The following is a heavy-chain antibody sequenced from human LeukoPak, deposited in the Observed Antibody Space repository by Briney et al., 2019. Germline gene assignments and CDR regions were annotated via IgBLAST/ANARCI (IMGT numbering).Heavy chain of an antibody. CDR1: GGSISSSSYY. Sequence: SETLSLTCTVSGGSISSSSYYWGWIRQPPGKGLEWIVSIYSSARTYYNPSLKIRVTISVDTSKNQFSLKLSSVTAADTAVYYCAAPYYYYDSSGYYPPWGQGTLVTVSS. J-gene: IGHJ5*02. CDR2: IYSSART. V-gene: IGHV4-39*01. CDR3: AAPYYYYDSSGYYPP. D-gene: IGHD3-22*01.